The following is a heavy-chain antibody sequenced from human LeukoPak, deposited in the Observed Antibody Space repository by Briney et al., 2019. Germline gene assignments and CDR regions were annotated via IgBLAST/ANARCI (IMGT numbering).Heavy chain of an antibody. CDR2: IYYSGST. CDR1: AVSISSSSYY. CDR3: ARDPIAAHTLRDYYYYYMDV. D-gene: IGHD6-6*01. J-gene: IGHJ6*03. V-gene: IGHV4-39*02. Sequence: KPSETLSLTCSVSAVSISSSSYYWGWLRQPPGKGLEWIGSIYYSGSTYYNPSLKSRVTISVDTSKNQFSLKLSSVTAADTAVYYCARDPIAAHTLRDYYYYYMDVWGKGTTVTVSS.